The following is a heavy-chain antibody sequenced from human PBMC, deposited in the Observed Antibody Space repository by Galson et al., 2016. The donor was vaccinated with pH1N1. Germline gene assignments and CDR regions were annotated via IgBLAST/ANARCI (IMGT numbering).Heavy chain of an antibody. V-gene: IGHV3-21*01. CDR2: ITSASFHT. D-gene: IGHD3-10*01. J-gene: IGHJ6*02. Sequence: SLRLSCAASGFIFPGYTMNWVRQAPGKGLEWVSSITSASFHTYYADLVNGRFTISRDNAKNSLFLQMNSLRAEDTALYYCARDRSGRGVGSSYHMDVWGQGTTVTVSS. CDR1: GFIFPGYT. CDR3: ARDRSGRGVGSSYHMDV.